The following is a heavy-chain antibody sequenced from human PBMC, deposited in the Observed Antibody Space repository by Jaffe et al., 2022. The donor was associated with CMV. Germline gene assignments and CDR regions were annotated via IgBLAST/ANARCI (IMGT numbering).Heavy chain of an antibody. D-gene: IGHD6-13*01. J-gene: IGHJ4*02. Sequence: QVQLVQSGAEVKKPGASVKVSCKASGYTFTGYYMHWVRQAPGQGLEWMGWINPNSGGTNYAQKFQGRVTMTRDTSISTAYMELSRLRSDDTAVYYCARDLDSIAAAGTFLGMGAARKKNDYWGQGTLVTVSS. CDR1: GYTFTGYY. CDR3: ARDLDSIAAAGTFLGMGAARKKNDY. CDR2: INPNSGGT. V-gene: IGHV1-2*02.